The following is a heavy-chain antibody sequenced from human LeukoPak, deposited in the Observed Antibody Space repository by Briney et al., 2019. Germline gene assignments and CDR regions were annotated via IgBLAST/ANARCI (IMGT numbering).Heavy chain of an antibody. CDR3: ASVSRFYYDSSGDFDS. D-gene: IGHD3-22*01. Sequence: VASVKVSCKASGCTFTDYYMHWVRQAPGQGLEWMGWITPNSGATKYAQKFRGRVSMTRDTSINTAYMELSRLRSDDTAIYYRASVSRFYYDSSGDFDSWGQGTLVTVSS. V-gene: IGHV1-2*02. J-gene: IGHJ4*02. CDR1: GCTFTDYY. CDR2: ITPNSGAT.